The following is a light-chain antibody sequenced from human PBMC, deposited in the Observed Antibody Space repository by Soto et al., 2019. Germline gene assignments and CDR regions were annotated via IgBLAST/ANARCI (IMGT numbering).Light chain of an antibody. CDR1: SGHSSYI. Sequence: QLVLTQSSCASASLGSSVKLTCTLSSGHSSYIIAWHQQQPGKAPRYLMKLEGSGSYNKGSGVPDRFSGSSSGADRYLTISNLQFEDEADYYCETWDSNTHVFGTGTKLTVL. V-gene: IGLV4-60*02. CDR2: LEGSGSY. J-gene: IGLJ1*01. CDR3: ETWDSNTHV.